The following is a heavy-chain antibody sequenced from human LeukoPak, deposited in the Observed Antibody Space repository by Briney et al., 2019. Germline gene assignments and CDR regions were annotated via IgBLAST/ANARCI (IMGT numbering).Heavy chain of an antibody. Sequence: ASVKVSCKASGGTFSSYAISWVRQAPGQGLEWMGGIIPIFGTANYAQKFQGRVTITTDESTSTAYMNLSSLRSEDTAVYYCATGYTYDYSLYWGQGTLVTVSS. CDR3: ATGYTYDYSLY. CDR1: GGTFSSYA. J-gene: IGHJ4*02. V-gene: IGHV1-69*05. CDR2: IIPIFGTA. D-gene: IGHD5-18*01.